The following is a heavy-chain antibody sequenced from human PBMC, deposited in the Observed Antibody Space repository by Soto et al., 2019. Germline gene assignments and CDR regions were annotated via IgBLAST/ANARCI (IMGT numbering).Heavy chain of an antibody. CDR1: GYTFTNYG. D-gene: IGHD2-21*02. V-gene: IGHV1-18*01. J-gene: IGHJ6*02. Sequence: VQLVQSGAEVKKPGASVKVYFKASGYTFTNYGISWVRQAPGQGREWMGWISAYNGNINNSQKLKGRVTMTTDTASSPAYMVLGRLRSDDTAMYYCASSYCGGNCYSNFPVVYYDYGMDGWGQGTTVNVSS. CDR3: ASSYCGGNCYSNFPVVYYDYGMDG. CDR2: ISAYNGNI.